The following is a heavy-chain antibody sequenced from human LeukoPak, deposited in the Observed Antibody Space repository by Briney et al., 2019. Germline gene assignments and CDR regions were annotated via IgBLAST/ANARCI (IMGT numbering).Heavy chain of an antibody. CDR1: GYTFTGYY. Sequence: ASVKLSCKASGYTFTGYYMHWVRQAPGQGLEWMGWINPNSGGTNYAQKFQGRVTMTRDTSISTAYRELSRLRSDDTAVYYCARGIAVAGMSDVSQNDYWGQGTLVTVSS. CDR3: ARGIAVAGMSDVSQNDY. V-gene: IGHV1-2*02. J-gene: IGHJ4*02. D-gene: IGHD6-19*01. CDR2: INPNSGGT.